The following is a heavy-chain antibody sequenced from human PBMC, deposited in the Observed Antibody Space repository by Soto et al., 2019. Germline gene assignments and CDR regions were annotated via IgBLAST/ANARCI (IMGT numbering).Heavy chain of an antibody. J-gene: IGHJ4*02. CDR1: GFTCSSYA. CDR2: ISSSTNYT. V-gene: IGHV3-21*01. Sequence: PGGSLRLSCAASGFTCSSYAMSWVRQAPGKGLEWVSSISSSTNYTYYADSMKGRFTVSRDNAKNSVYLEMNSLSAEDTAVYYCARESEDLTSNFDYWGQGTLVTVS. CDR3: ARESEDLTSNFDY.